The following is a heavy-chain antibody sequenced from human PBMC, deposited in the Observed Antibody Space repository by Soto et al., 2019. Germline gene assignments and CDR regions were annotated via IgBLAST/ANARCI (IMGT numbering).Heavy chain of an antibody. Sequence: ETLSRTCPVSGGSINSRSYYWGWIRQSPGKGLEWIGSIYYSGSTYYNPSLKSRVAMSVDTSKNQFSLKLRSVSAADTAVYYCERQRTSVVTQAYFDDWGQGSLVTVYS. CDR3: ERQRTSVVTQAYFDD. V-gene: IGHV4-39*01. J-gene: IGHJ4*02. D-gene: IGHD2-21*02. CDR1: GGSINSRSYY. CDR2: IYYSGST.